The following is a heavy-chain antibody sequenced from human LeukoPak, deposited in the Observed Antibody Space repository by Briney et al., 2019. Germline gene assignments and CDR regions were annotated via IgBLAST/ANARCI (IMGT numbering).Heavy chain of an antibody. CDR2: IYRDGSS. D-gene: IGHD3-9*01. Sequence: PGRSLRLSCVASGLSVSSKYMSCVRQAAGEGLEWVSVIYRDGSSYYAESVKNRFTISRDNSKNTLYIQMNSLRAEDTAVYYCARSFYYILIGYYQYFDYWGQGTLVTVSS. J-gene: IGHJ4*02. V-gene: IGHV3-66*01. CDR3: ARSFYYILIGYYQYFDY. CDR1: GLSVSSKY.